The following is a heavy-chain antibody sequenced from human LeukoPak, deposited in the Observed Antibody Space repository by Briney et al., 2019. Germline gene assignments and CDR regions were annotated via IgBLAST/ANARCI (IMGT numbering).Heavy chain of an antibody. CDR3: ARFAPGQWLVDY. V-gene: IGHV4-59*01. CDR1: GGSISSYY. J-gene: IGHJ4*02. Sequence: PSETLSLTCTVSGGSISSYYWSWIWQPPGKGLEWIGYIYYGGSTNCNPSLKSRVTISVDTSKNQFSLKLSSVTAADTAVYYCARFAPGQWLVDYWGQGTLVTVSS. CDR2: IYYGGST. D-gene: IGHD6-19*01.